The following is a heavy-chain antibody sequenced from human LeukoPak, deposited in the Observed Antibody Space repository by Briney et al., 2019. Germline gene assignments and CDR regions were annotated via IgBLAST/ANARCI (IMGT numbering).Heavy chain of an antibody. J-gene: IGHJ4*02. CDR1: GFTFSSYA. CDR2: ISGSGGST. D-gene: IGHD3-10*01. Sequence: GGSLRLSCAASGFTFSSYAMSWVRQAPGKGLEWVSAISGSGGSTYYADSVKGRFTISRANSKNTLYLQMNSLRAEDTAVYYFAKDRLLWFGEFFDYWGQGTLVTVSS. CDR3: AKDRLLWFGEFFDY. V-gene: IGHV3-23*01.